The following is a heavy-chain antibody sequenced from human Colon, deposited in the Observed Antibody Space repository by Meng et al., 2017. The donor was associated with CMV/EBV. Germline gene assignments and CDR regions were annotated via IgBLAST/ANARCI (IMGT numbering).Heavy chain of an antibody. J-gene: IGHJ5*02. D-gene: IGHD3-3*01. CDR2: IIPIFGTA. CDR3: ARAPTIFGVVSWFDP. CDR1: GGTFSSYG. V-gene: IGHV1-69*05. Sequence: SGGTFSSYGISWVRQAPGQGLEWMGGIIPIFGTANYAQKFQGRVTITTDESTSTAYMELSSLRSEDTAVYYCARAPTIFGVVSWFDPWGQGTLVTVSS.